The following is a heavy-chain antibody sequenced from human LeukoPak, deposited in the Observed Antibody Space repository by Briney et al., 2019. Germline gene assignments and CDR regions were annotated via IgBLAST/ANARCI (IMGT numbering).Heavy chain of an antibody. Sequence: GGSLRLSRAAPGFTFSSYWMNWVRQAPGKGLVWVSRIASDGSSTTYADSVKGRLSISRDNAKNTLYLQMNSLRVEDTAVYYCARGRPHGNDYWGQGTLVTVSS. CDR1: GFTFSSYW. CDR3: ARGRPHGNDY. CDR2: IASDGSST. D-gene: IGHD4-23*01. V-gene: IGHV3-74*01. J-gene: IGHJ4*02.